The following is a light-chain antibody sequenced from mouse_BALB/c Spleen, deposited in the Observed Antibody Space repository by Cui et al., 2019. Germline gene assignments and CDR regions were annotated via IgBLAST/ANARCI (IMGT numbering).Light chain of an antibody. J-gene: IGKJ5*01. Sequence: ENVLTQSPEIMAASLGQKVTMTWSASASVTSSYLHWFQQKSGSSPKPLIHRTSNLTSGVPARFSGSGSGTTYSLTISSVEAEDDATYYCQQWSGYPFTFGAGTKLALK. CDR2: RTS. CDR3: QQWSGYPFT. V-gene: IGKV4-58*01. CDR1: ASVTSSY.